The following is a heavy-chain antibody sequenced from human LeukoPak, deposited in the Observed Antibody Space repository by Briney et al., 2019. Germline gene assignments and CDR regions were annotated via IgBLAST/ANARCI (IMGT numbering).Heavy chain of an antibody. V-gene: IGHV4-30-4*08. CDR1: GGSISSGDYY. CDR2: IYYSGST. J-gene: IGHJ5*02. Sequence: SETLSLTCTVSGGSISSGDYYWSWIRQPPGKGLEWIGYIYYSGSTYYNPSLKSRVTISVDTSKNQFSLKLSSVTAADTAVYYCDRDPGPYCSSTSCYFGNWFDPWGQGTLVTVSS. D-gene: IGHD2-2*01. CDR3: DRDPGPYCSSTSCYFGNWFDP.